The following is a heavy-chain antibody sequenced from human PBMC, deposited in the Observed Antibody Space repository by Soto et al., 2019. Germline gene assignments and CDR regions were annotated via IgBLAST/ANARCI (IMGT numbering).Heavy chain of an antibody. CDR1: GYTLTELS. V-gene: IGHV1-24*01. J-gene: IGHJ6*02. D-gene: IGHD6-13*01. Sequence: GASVKVSCKVSGYTLTELSMHWVRQAPGKGLEWMGGFDPEDGETIYAQKFQGRVTMTEDTSTDTAYMELSSLRSEDTAVYYCATVDYSSSWAYYYYGMDVWGQGTTVTVSS. CDR2: FDPEDGET. CDR3: ATVDYSSSWAYYYYGMDV.